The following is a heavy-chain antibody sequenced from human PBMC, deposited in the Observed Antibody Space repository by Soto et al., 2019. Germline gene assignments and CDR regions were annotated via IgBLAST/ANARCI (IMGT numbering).Heavy chain of an antibody. J-gene: IGHJ6*02. CDR2: IYSGGST. CDR1: GFTVSNNY. Sequence: PGGSLRLSCAASGFTVSNNYISWVRQPPGKGLEWVSLIYSGGSTYYADSVKGRFTLSRGNSKNTVYLQMNSLRAEDTAVYYCARAEWGSSYTQYYYALDVWGQGTTVTVSS. CDR3: ARAEWGSSYTQYYYALDV. D-gene: IGHD6-13*01. V-gene: IGHV3-53*03.